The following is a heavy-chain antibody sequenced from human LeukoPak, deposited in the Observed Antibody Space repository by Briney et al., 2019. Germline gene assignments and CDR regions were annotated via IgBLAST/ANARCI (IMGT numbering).Heavy chain of an antibody. D-gene: IGHD3-16*01. V-gene: IGHV3-74*01. CDR1: GGSFSSYW. J-gene: IGHJ4*02. CDR3: ARGGSAPNY. CDR2: INSDGSST. Sequence: ETLSLTCAVYGGSFSSYWMHWVRHAPGKGLVWVSRINSDGSSTSYADSVKGRFTISRDNAKNTLYLQMNSLRAEDTAVYYCARGGSAPNYWGQGTLVTVSS.